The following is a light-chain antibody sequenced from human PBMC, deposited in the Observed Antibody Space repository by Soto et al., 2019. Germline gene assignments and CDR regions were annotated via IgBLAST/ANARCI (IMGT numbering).Light chain of an antibody. CDR2: GAS. V-gene: IGKV1-39*01. CDR1: HYISNY. J-gene: IGKJ2*01. Sequence: IQMNQSPSLLFASVGDGVTIPCRASHYISNYLNWYQKKPGKVPEVLIYGASSLQGGVPSRFTGSGYGTDFTLTISSLQPEDSASYYCQQVYSFPHTFGQGTKVEV. CDR3: QQVYSFPHT.